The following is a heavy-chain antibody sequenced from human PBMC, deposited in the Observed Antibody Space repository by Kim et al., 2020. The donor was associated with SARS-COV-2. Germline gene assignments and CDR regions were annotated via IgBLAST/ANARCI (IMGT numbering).Heavy chain of an antibody. D-gene: IGHD6-6*01. V-gene: IGHV1-2*02. J-gene: IGHJ3*02. Sequence: KFQGRVTMTRDTSISTAYMELSRLRSDDTAVYYCARGGKSIAARPFAFDIWGQGTMVTVSS. CDR3: ARGGKSIAARPFAFDI.